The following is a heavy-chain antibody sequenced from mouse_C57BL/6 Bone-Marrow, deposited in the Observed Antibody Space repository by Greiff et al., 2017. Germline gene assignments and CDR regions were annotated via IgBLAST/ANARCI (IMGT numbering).Heavy chain of an antibody. CDR2: ISYSGST. Sequence: EVQLQQSGPGMVKPSQSLSLTCTVTGYSITSGYDWHWIRHFPGNKLEWMGYISYSGSTNYNPSLKSRISITPDTSKNHFFLKLNSVTTEDTATYYCARADYGSSGYFDVWGTGTTVTVSS. D-gene: IGHD1-1*01. J-gene: IGHJ1*03. V-gene: IGHV3-1*01. CDR1: GYSITSGYD. CDR3: ARADYGSSGYFDV.